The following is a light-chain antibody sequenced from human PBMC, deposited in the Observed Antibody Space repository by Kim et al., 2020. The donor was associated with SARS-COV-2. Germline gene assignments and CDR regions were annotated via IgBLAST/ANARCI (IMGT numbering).Light chain of an antibody. CDR3: QAWDSSTHNYV. V-gene: IGLV3-1*01. J-gene: IGLJ1*01. CDR2: QDS. Sequence: PGQTASITCSGDKLGDKYACWYQQKPGQSPVLVIYQDSKRPSGIPERFSGSNSGNTATMTISGTQAMDEADYYCQAWDSSTHNYVFGPGTKVTVL. CDR1: KLGDKY.